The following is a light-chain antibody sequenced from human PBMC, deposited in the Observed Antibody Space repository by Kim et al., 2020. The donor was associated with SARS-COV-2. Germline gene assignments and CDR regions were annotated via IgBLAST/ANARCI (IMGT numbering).Light chain of an antibody. V-gene: IGKV1-39*01. CDR2: AAS. CDR3: QQSYSVPLT. Sequence: ASVGDSVTSTCRASQSMSTFLNWYQQKPGKAPKVLIYAASTLQSGVPSRFSGSGSGTDFTLTISSLQPEDFATYYCQQSYSVPLTFGGGTKVDIK. J-gene: IGKJ4*01. CDR1: QSMSTF.